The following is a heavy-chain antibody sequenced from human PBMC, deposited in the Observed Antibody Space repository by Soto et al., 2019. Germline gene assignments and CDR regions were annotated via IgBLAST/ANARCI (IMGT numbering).Heavy chain of an antibody. D-gene: IGHD1-26*01. Sequence: GGSLRLSCTASQFTFSTSSMNWVRQAPGKGLEWVSSISDGSGFIYYADSVKGRFTISRDNAKNSLYLQMNSLRAEDTAVFYCARDLRSTRYFDYWGQGTLVTVSS. J-gene: IGHJ4*02. CDR3: ARDLRSTRYFDY. V-gene: IGHV3-21*01. CDR2: ISDGSGFI. CDR1: QFTFSTSS.